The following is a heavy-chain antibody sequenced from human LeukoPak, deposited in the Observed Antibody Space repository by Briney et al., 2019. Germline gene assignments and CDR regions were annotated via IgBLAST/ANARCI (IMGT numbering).Heavy chain of an antibody. CDR2: IKEDGSEK. J-gene: IGHJ4*02. Sequence: PGGSLRLSCAASGFTFSSYWMSWVRQAPEKGLEWVASIKEDGSEKYYVDSVKGRFTIFRDNAKYSLSLQMKSLRAEDTAVYYCARVRYYYDSSGYYGLYFDYWGQGTLVTVSS. V-gene: IGHV3-7*01. CDR1: GFTFSSYW. CDR3: ARVRYYYDSSGYYGLYFDY. D-gene: IGHD3-22*01.